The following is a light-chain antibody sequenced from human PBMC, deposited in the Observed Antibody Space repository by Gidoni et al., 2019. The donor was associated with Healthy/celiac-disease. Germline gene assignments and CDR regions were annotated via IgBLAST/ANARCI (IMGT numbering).Light chain of an antibody. CDR3: SSYTSSSTPV. V-gene: IGLV2-14*03. Sequence: QSALTQPASVSGSPGQSITISCTGTSSDVGGYHYVSWYQQHPGQAPKLMFYDVSNRPSGVSNRFSGSKSRNTSSLTISGLQSEDEAPYYCSSYTSSSTPVFGGGTKLTVL. CDR2: DVS. J-gene: IGLJ2*01. CDR1: SSDVGGYHY.